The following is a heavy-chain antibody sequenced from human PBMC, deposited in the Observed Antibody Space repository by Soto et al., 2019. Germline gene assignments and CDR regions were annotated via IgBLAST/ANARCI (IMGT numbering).Heavy chain of an antibody. CDR1: GGSFSDYH. Sequence: PSETLSLTCAVYGGSFSDYHCSWIRQPPGKGLEWIGEINHSGSTNYNPSLKSRVNISVDTSKNYFSLKLSSVAAADTAVYCCARGRWDYSSSWLDSWGQGTLVTVSS. V-gene: IGHV4-34*01. D-gene: IGHD6-19*01. CDR2: INHSGST. CDR3: ARGRWDYSSSWLDS. J-gene: IGHJ5*01.